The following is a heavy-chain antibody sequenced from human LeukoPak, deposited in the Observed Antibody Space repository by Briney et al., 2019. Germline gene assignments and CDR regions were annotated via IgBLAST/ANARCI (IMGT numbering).Heavy chain of an antibody. Sequence: PGGSLRLSCAASGFTFSSYAMSWVRQAPGKGLEWVSYISSSSSYTNYADSVKGRFTISRDNAKNSLYLQMNSLRAEDTAVYYCARAGYCSSTSCYETPHYYYYGMDVWGQGTTVTVSS. V-gene: IGHV3-21*05. CDR1: GFTFSSYA. J-gene: IGHJ6*02. D-gene: IGHD2-2*01. CDR3: ARAGYCSSTSCYETPHYYYYGMDV. CDR2: ISSSSSYT.